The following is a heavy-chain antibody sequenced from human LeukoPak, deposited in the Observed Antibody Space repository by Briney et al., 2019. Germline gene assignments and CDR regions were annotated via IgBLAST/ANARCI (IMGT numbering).Heavy chain of an antibody. CDR1: GGTFSSYA. CDR2: IIPIFGTA. J-gene: IGHJ4*02. CDR3: ARDPDSSGWYNSVDY. Sequence: SVNVSCTASGGTFSSYAISWVRQAPGQGLEWMGGIIPIFGTANYAQKFQGRVTITADESTSTAYMELSSLRSEDTADYYCARDPDSSGWYNSVDYWGQGTLVTVSS. V-gene: IGHV1-69*13. D-gene: IGHD6-19*01.